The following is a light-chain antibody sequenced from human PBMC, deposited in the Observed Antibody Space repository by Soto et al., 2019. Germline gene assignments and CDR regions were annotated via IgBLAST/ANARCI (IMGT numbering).Light chain of an antibody. CDR2: DAS. Sequence: TQSPASLSASPGERVTLSCRASQNIRSSLAWYQQRPGQAPRLLIYDASTRATGIPPRFSGGGSGTEFTVTISSLQSEDFAIYYCQQYDIWPPYTFGQGTRLEIK. CDR1: QNIRSS. CDR3: QQYDIWPPYT. V-gene: IGKV3-15*01. J-gene: IGKJ5*01.